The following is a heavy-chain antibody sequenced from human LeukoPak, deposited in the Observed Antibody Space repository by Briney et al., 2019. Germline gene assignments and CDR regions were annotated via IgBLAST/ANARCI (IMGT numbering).Heavy chain of an antibody. CDR3: ARGSISRYCSSTSCRYYYGSGSLYYFDY. CDR2: IYHSGRT. Sequence: SETLSLTCAVSGDSISSSNWWSWVRQPPGKGLEWIWDIYHSGRTNYNASLESRVTISLDKSKDQIFLKLTSVTAADTAVYYCARGSISRYCSSTSCRYYYGSGSLYYFDYWGQGTLVTVSS. V-gene: IGHV4-4*02. J-gene: IGHJ4*02. CDR1: GDSISSSNW. D-gene: IGHD2-2*01.